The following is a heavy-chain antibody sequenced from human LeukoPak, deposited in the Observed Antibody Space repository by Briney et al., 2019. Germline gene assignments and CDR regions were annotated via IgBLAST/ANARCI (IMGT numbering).Heavy chain of an antibody. V-gene: IGHV4-34*01. CDR2: INHSGST. J-gene: IGHJ4*02. CDR1: GGSFSGYY. D-gene: IGHD3-10*01. CDR3: ARAGPMVRGVYFDY. Sequence: SETLSLTCAVYGGSFSGYYWSWIRQPPGKGLEWIGEINHSGSTNYNPSLKSRVTISVDTSKNQFSLKLSSVTAADTAVYYCARAGPMVRGVYFDYWGQGTLVTVSS.